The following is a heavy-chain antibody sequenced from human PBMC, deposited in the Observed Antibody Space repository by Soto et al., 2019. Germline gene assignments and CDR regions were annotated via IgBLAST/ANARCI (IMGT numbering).Heavy chain of an antibody. CDR1: GDSVSSNSAA. V-gene: IGHV6-1*01. J-gene: IGHJ6*03. CDR2: TYYRSRWYN. D-gene: IGHD1-7*01. Sequence: SQTLSLTCAISGDSVSSNSAAWNWIRQSPSRGLEWLGRTYYRSRWYNDYAVSVRSRITVNPDSSKNQFSLQLTSVTPEDTAVYYCAGTTSHQWYYMDVWGKGTTVTVSS. CDR3: AGTTSHQWYYMDV.